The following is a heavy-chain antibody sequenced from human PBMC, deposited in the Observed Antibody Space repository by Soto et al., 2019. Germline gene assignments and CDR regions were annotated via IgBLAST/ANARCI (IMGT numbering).Heavy chain of an antibody. J-gene: IGHJ4*02. CDR2: IYYSGST. Sequence: PSETLSLTCTVSGGSISSSSYYWGWIRQPPGKGLEWIGSIYYSGSTYYNPSLKSRVTISVDTSKNQFSLKLSSVTAADTAVYYFARGRNVVVTQNYFDYWGKETRFTVPS. CDR1: GGSISSSSYY. V-gene: IGHV4-39*01. D-gene: IGHD2-21*02. CDR3: ARGRNVVVTQNYFDY.